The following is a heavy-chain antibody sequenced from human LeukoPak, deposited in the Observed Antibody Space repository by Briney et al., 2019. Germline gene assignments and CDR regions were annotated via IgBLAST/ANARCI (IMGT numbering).Heavy chain of an antibody. CDR2: IIPIFGTA. CDR1: GYTFTSYG. CDR3: ARGSAPAAAGTGIDY. D-gene: IGHD6-13*01. J-gene: IGHJ4*02. V-gene: IGHV1-69*13. Sequence: SVKVSCKASGYTFTSYGISWVRQAPGQGLEWMGGIIPIFGTANYAQKSQGRVTITADESTSTAYMELSSLRSEDTAVYYCARGSAPAAAGTGIDYWGQGTLVTVSS.